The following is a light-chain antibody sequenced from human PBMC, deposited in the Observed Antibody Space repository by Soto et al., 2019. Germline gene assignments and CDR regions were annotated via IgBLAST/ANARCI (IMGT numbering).Light chain of an antibody. CDR2: EGT. CDR1: STDFENYNL. Sequence: QSALTQPASVSGSPGQSITISCTRSSTDFENYNLVSWYQHCPDKAPKLIIYEGTKRPSEISHRFSGSESDTTASLIISGVQPEDEADYYCSSYAGSSARVVFGGGTKLTVL. V-gene: IGLV2-23*01. CDR3: SSYAGSSARVV. J-gene: IGLJ2*01.